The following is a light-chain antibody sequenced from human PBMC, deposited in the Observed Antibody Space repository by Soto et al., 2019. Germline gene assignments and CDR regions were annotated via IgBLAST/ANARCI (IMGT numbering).Light chain of an antibody. CDR1: SSDVGDYNY. CDR2: AVN. J-gene: IGLJ3*02. CDR3: CSYAGSYTWV. Sequence: QSALTQPRSVSGSPGQSVTISCTGTSSDVGDYNYVSWYQQHPGKAPKLLIYAVNMRPSGVPDRFSGSKSGNTASLTISGFQAEDEAYYSCCSYAGSYTWVFGGGTKLTVL. V-gene: IGLV2-11*01.